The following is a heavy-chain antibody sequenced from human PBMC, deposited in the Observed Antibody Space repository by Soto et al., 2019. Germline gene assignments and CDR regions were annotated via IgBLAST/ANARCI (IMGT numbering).Heavy chain of an antibody. D-gene: IGHD2-15*01. Sequence: GGSLRLSCAASGFTLSSYYMSWVRQAQGKGREWVANVNEDGGEKYYVDSVKGRFTVSRDNAENSLYLQMNSLRAEDTAVYYCAKGARAASDYWGQGTLLTGSS. CDR2: VNEDGGEK. J-gene: IGHJ4*02. CDR1: GFTLSSYY. CDR3: AKGARAASDY. V-gene: IGHV3-7*01.